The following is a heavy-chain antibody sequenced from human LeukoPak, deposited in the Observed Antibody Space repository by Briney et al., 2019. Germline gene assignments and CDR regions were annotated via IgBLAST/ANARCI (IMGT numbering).Heavy chain of an antibody. CDR1: GFTFGDYG. CDR2: INWNGGTT. Sequence: GGSLRLSCAASGFTFGDYGMNWVRQAPGKGLEWVSGINWNGGTTGYADSVKGRFTISRDNVKNSLYLQMNSLRAEDTAVYYCAKDLKVYDFWSGYPYPFDYWGQGTLVTVSS. CDR3: AKDLKVYDFWSGYPYPFDY. D-gene: IGHD3-3*01. V-gene: IGHV3-20*04. J-gene: IGHJ4*02.